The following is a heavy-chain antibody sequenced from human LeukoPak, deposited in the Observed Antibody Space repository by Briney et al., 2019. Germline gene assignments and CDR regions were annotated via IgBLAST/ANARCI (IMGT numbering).Heavy chain of an antibody. Sequence: PGGSLRLSCAASGFTFSSHAMSWVRQAPGKGLEWVSAISGSGGSTYYADSVKGRFTISRDNSKNQLYLQMNSLRAEDTAVYYCARVGSGYYYYGMDVWGQGTTVTVSS. CDR1: GFTFSSHA. CDR2: ISGSGGST. V-gene: IGHV3-23*01. CDR3: ARVGSGYYYYGMDV. J-gene: IGHJ6*02. D-gene: IGHD2-15*01.